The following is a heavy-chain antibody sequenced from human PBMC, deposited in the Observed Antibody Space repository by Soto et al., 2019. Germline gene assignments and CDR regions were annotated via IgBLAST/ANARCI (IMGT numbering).Heavy chain of an antibody. V-gene: IGHV3-48*01. CDR1: GFTFSSYS. CDR2: ISSSSSTI. D-gene: IGHD2-21*02. CDR3: AREGYLCRGGDCYPFDY. J-gene: IGHJ4*02. Sequence: GGSLRLSCAASGFTFSSYSMNWVRQAPGKGLEWVSYISSSSSTIYYADSVKGRFTISRGNAKNSLYLQMNSLRAEDTAVYYCAREGYLCRGGDCYPFDYWGQGTLVTVSS.